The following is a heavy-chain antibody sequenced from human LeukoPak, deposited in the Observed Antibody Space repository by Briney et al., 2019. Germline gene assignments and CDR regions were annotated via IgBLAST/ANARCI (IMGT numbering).Heavy chain of an antibody. D-gene: IGHD3-3*01. CDR1: GYSISSGYY. Sequence: SETLSLTCTVSGYSISSGYYWGWIRQPPGKGLEWIGSFYHSGSTYHNPSLKSRVTISVDTSKHQFSLKLSSVTAADTAVYYCARKGAGDTIFGVVLGLRGYYYYYMDVWGKGTTVTVSS. V-gene: IGHV4-38-2*02. J-gene: IGHJ6*03. CDR3: ARKGAGDTIFGVVLGLRGYYYYYMDV. CDR2: FYHSGST.